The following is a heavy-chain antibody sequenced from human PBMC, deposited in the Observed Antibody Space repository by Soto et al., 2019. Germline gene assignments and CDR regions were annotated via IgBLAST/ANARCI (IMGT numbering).Heavy chain of an antibody. CDR3: VRQGIDYLHGLVDV. J-gene: IGHJ6*02. V-gene: IGHV4-59*08. CDR1: SGPDRSHN. Sequence: QVQLQQSGPRLVKPSETLSLTCTVSSGPDRSHNWGWIRQPPGRGLEWIGYVYYTGDTAYNPSLRGRVTISADTSTNDISLTLTSVTAADTAVYYCVRQGIDYLHGLVDVWGQGTTVSVS. D-gene: IGHD4-17*01. CDR2: VYYTGDT.